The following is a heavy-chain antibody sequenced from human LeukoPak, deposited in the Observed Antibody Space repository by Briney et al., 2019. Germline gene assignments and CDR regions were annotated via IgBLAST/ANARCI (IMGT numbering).Heavy chain of an antibody. J-gene: IGHJ4*02. V-gene: IGHV4-59*12. CDR2: IYYSGST. Sequence: SETLSLTCTVSGGSISSYYWSWIRQPPGKGLEWIGYIYYSGSTNYNPSLKSRVTISVDTSKNQFSLKLSSVTAADTAVYYCARGFRVFGGDIVPILWGQGTLVTVSS. CDR1: GGSISSYY. CDR3: ARGFRVFGGDIVPIL. D-gene: IGHD3-16*02.